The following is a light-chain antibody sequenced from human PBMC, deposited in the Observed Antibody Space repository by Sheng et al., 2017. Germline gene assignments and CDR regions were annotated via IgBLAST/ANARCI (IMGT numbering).Light chain of an antibody. CDR3: QQYNKWPPFT. CDR2: GAS. CDR1: QSISTN. V-gene: IGKV3-15*01. J-gene: IGKJ3*01. Sequence: EIVMTQSPATLSVSPGERATLSCRASQSISTNLAWYQHKPGQAPRLLIYGASTRATGIPARFSGSGSGTDFALIISSLQSEDFAVYYCQQYNKWPPFTFGPGTKVEIK.